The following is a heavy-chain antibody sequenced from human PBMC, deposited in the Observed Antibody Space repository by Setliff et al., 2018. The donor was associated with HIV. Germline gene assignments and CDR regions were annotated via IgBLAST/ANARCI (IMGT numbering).Heavy chain of an antibody. V-gene: IGHV4-38-2*01. CDR1: GYSISSGYY. D-gene: IGHD2-21*01. CDR3: ARRRETIVVAGVGWFDP. J-gene: IGHJ5*02. Sequence: SETLSLTCAVSGYSISSGYYWGWIRQPPGKGLEWIGTIYHSGSTYYNPSLKSRVTISVDTSKNQFSLRLSSVTAADSAVYYCARRRETIVVAGVGWFDPWGQGTLVTVS. CDR2: IYHSGST.